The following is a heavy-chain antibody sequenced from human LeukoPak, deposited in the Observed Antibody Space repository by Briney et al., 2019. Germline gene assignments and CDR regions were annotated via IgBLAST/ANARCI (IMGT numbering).Heavy chain of an antibody. Sequence: GGSLRLSCAASGFTVISNYMSWVRQAPGKGLEWVSMFYSGGSTFYADSVKGRFTIARDSSKNTLYLQMNTLRAEDTAVYYCVTYQLLLYGFDYWGQGTLVTVSS. CDR3: VTYQLLLYGFDY. D-gene: IGHD2-2*01. CDR2: FYSGGST. CDR1: GFTVISNY. V-gene: IGHV3-66*01. J-gene: IGHJ4*02.